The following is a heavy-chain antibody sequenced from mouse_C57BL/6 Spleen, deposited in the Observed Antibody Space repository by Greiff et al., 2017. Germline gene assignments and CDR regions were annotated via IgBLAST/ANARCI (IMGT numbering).Heavy chain of an antibody. J-gene: IGHJ4*01. V-gene: IGHV1-15*01. CDR3: TRRSGEYYAMDD. CDR1: GYTFTDYE. Sequence: QVQLQQSGAELVRPGASVTLSCKASGYTFTDYEMHWVKQTPVHGLGWIGAIDPETGGTAYNQKFKGKAILTADKSSSTAYMELRSLTSEDSAVYYCTRRSGEYYAMDDWGQGTSVTVSS. CDR2: IDPETGGT.